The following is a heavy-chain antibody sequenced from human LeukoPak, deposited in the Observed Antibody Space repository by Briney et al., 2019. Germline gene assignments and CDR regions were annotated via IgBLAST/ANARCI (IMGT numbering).Heavy chain of an antibody. CDR3: ARDSTVATYYGVDV. CDR2: IQADGSEK. J-gene: IGHJ6*02. V-gene: IGHV3-7*01. Sequence: SGGSLRLSCAASGFTFRSHWMSWVRQAPGKGLEWVANIQADGSEKNYIDSVQGRFTISRDNAKTSLYLQMNSLRADDTAVYYCARDSTVATYYGVDVWGQGTTVTVSS. CDR1: GFTFRSHW. D-gene: IGHD6-19*01.